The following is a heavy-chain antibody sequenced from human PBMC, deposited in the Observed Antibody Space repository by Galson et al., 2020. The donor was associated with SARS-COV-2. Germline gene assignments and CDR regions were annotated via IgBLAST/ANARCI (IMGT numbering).Heavy chain of an antibody. J-gene: IGHJ4*02. CDR3: ARAFCSSTSCPPYFDY. D-gene: IGHD2-2*01. CDR2: ISYDGSNK. V-gene: IGHV3-30-3*01. Sequence: GGSLRLSCAASGFTFSSYAMHWVRQAPGKGLEWVAVISYDGSNKYYADSVKGRFTISRDNSKNTLYLQMNSLRAEDTAVYYCARAFCSSTSCPPYFDYWGQGTLVTVSS. CDR1: GFTFSSYA.